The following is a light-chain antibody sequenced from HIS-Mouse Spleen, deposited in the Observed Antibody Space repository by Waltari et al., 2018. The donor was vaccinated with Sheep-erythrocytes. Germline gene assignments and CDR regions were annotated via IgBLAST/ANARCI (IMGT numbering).Light chain of an antibody. Sequence: QLVLTQSPSASASLGASVKLTCTLSSGHSSYAIAWHQQQPEKGPRYLMKLNIDGSHSKGDVSPDRFSGSSSGAERYLTISSLQSEDEADYYCQTWGTGIHVVFGGGTKLTVL. CDR1: SGHSSYA. V-gene: IGLV4-69*01. CDR3: QTWGTGIHVV. CDR2: LNIDGSH. J-gene: IGLJ2*01.